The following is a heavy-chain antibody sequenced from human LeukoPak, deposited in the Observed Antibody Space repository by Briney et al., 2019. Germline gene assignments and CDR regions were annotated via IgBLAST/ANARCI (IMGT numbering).Heavy chain of an antibody. CDR1: GGSISSYY. Sequence: SETLSLTCTVSGGSISSYYWSWIRQPPGKGLEWIGYIYYSGSTNYNPSLKSRVAISVDTSKNQFSLKLSSVTAADTAVYYCASLFSWGSLDAFDIWGQGTMVTVSS. V-gene: IGHV4-59*01. CDR2: IYYSGST. D-gene: IGHD2-21*01. CDR3: ASLFSWGSLDAFDI. J-gene: IGHJ3*02.